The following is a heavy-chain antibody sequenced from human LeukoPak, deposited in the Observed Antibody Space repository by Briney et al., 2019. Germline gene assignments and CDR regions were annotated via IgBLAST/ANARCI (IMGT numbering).Heavy chain of an antibody. CDR1: GGTFGSYA. CDR2: IIPIFGTA. D-gene: IGHD3-10*01. V-gene: IGHV1-69*13. J-gene: IGHJ4*02. CDR3: ATPGAGSGSNQFGY. Sequence: ASVKVSCKASGGTFGSYAISWVRQAPGQGLEWMGGIIPIFGTANYAQKFQGRVTITADESTSTAYMELSSLRSEDTAVYYCATPGAGSGSNQFGYWGQGTLVTVSS.